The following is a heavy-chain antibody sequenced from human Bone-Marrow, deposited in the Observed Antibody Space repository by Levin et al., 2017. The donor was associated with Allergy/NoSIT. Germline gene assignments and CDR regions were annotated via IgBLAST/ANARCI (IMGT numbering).Heavy chain of an antibody. Sequence: GSLKISCEASGFTFNTYGVSWVRQTPGKGLEWLSAINGDGVNAYHADSVKGRFTISRDNSKNTVYLQMNSLSAEDTALYYCARDSSGYYLSQYNWFDSWGQGTLVTVSS. V-gene: IGHV3-23*01. D-gene: IGHD3-22*01. CDR1: GFTFNTYG. J-gene: IGHJ5*01. CDR3: ARDSSGYYLSQYNWFDS. CDR2: INGDGVNA.